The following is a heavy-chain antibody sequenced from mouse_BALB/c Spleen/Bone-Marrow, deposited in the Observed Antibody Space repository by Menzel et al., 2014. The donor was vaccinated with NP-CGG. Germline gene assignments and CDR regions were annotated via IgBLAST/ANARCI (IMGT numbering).Heavy chain of an antibody. V-gene: IGHV1-18*01. CDR1: GYTFTDYT. D-gene: IGHD2-14*01. CDR3: TRSRYGDY. Sequence: VQLKQSGPEPVKPGASVKISCKTSGYTFTDYTMHWVKQSHGKSLEWIGHINPNIGGTNYNQKFKGKATLTLDKSSRTAYMELRSLTSEDSAVYYCTRSRYGDYWGQGTTLTVSS. CDR2: INPNIGGT. J-gene: IGHJ2*01.